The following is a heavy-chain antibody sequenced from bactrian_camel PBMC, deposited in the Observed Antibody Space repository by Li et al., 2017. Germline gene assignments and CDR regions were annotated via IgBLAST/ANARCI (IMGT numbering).Heavy chain of an antibody. CDR2: IISGGGTT. J-gene: IGHJ4*01. V-gene: IGHV3-3*01. D-gene: IGHD1*01. Sequence: HVQLVESGGGSVQVGGSLRLSCVASGRTYNDHCMAWFRQTPGKEREAVANIISGGGTTRLDDSVEGRFTISQDNDKNTVYLQMNSLKLEDSAIYYCASDLAWKCASMLVSGTAQYWGQGTQVTVS. CDR3: ASDLAWKCASMLVSGTAQY. CDR1: GRTYNDHC.